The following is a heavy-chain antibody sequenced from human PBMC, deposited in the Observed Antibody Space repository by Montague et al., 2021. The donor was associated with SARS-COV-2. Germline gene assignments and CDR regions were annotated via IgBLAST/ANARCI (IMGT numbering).Heavy chain of an antibody. D-gene: IGHD3-10*01. V-gene: IGHV4-34*01. Sequence: SETLSLTCAAHGTSFSGYYWNWIRQPPGKGLEWIGEINHGGSTKYSPSLKSRLTISADTSKNQFSLKLTSVAAADTAVYYCARLRDGVVPSPILGVGPYYSYYYMDVWGRGTTVTASS. J-gene: IGHJ6*03. CDR3: ARLRDGVVPSPILGVGPYYSYYYMDV. CDR1: GTSFSGYY. CDR2: INHGGST.